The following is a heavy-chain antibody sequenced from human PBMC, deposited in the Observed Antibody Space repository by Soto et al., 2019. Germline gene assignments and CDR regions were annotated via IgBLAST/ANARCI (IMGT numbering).Heavy chain of an antibody. J-gene: IGHJ4*02. Sequence: QVQLVQSGAEVKKPGASVKVSCKVSGYTLTELSMHWVRQAPGKGLEWMGGFDPEDGETIYAQKFQGRVTMTEDTSTDTAHMELSSLRSEDTAVYYCATAHRVTTTGSLGAYYFDYWGQGTLVTVSS. CDR2: FDPEDGET. D-gene: IGHD4-4*01. CDR3: ATAHRVTTTGSLGAYYFDY. V-gene: IGHV1-24*01. CDR1: GYTLTELS.